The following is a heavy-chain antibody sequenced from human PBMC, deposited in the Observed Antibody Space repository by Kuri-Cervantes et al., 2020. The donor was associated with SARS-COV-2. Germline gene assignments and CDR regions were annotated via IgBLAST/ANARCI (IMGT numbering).Heavy chain of an antibody. D-gene: IGHD3-9*01. CDR3: ARFDWGRVT. Sequence: GSLRLSCAVYGGSFSDYYWSWVRQPPGKGLGWVGQISTSGRTSYNSSLESRVTISADTSKGQLSLKLRSVTAADTAVYYCARFDWGRVTWGQGTPVTVSS. J-gene: IGHJ4*02. V-gene: IGHV4-34*01. CDR2: ISTSGRT. CDR1: GGSFSDYY.